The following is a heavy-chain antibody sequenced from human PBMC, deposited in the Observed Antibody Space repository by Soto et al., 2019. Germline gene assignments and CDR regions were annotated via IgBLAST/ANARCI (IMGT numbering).Heavy chain of an antibody. CDR2: IHHSGST. J-gene: IGHJ5*02. CDR1: SASIITEQR. CDR3: ARSFGWYAIDP. D-gene: IGHD6-19*01. Sequence: QMQLQESGPGLVKPSETLSLTCAVSSASIITEQRWTWVRQPPGKGLEWIGEIHHSGSTNNNPSLRSRVTMSVDTSKNQFSLNLNSVTAADTALYYCARSFGWYAIDPWGQGTLVIVSS. V-gene: IGHV4-4*02.